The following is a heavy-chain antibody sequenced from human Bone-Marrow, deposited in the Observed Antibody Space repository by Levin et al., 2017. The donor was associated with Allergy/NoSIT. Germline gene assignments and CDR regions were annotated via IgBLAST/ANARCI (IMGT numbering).Heavy chain of an antibody. CDR1: GDTFSNYA. J-gene: IGHJ4*02. CDR3: ARGVQSLDLFDY. D-gene: IGHD3-10*02. Sequence: SVKVSCKASGDTFSNYAFSWVRQAPGQGLEWLGAIIPMFITPKYAEKFQERVTITADESTTTAYLELSGLRLDDTAVYFCARGVQSLDLFDYWGQGTLVAVSS. CDR2: IIPMFITP. V-gene: IGHV1-69*13.